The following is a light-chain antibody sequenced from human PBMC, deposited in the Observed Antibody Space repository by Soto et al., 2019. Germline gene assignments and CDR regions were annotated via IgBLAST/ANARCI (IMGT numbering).Light chain of an antibody. CDR1: QGISSA. CDR3: QHFNSYPS. CDR2: DAS. Sequence: AIQLTQSPSSLSASVGDRVAITCRASQGISSALAWYQQKPGKLPKLLIYDASSLESGVPSRFTGTTSGTDFTLTISNLQPEDFATYYCQHFNSYPSFGGGTKVEIK. V-gene: IGKV1-13*02. J-gene: IGKJ4*01.